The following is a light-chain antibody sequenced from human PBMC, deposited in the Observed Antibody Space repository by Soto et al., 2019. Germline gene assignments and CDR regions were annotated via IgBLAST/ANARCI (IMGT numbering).Light chain of an antibody. CDR2: DVS. J-gene: IGLJ2*01. V-gene: IGLV2-14*03. CDR1: SSDVGNYNF. Sequence: QSVLTQPASVSGSPGQSITISCTGTSSDVGNYNFVSWYLQHPGEAPKLIIYDVSNRPSGVSNRFSGSKSGNTASLTISGLQPEDEADYYCSSYTINSTVLFGGGTKLTVL. CDR3: SSYTINSTVL.